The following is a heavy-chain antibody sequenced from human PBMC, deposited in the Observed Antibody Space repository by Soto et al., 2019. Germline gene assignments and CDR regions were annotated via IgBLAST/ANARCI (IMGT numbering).Heavy chain of an antibody. Sequence: QVQLVQSGAEVKKPGSSVKVSCKASGGAFSSYAISWVRQAPGQGLEWMGGIIPIFGTANYAQKFQGRVTITADESTSTAYMELSSLRSEDKAVYYCARDCGPYGSGCYYFDYWGQGTLVTVSS. V-gene: IGHV1-69*01. CDR1: GGAFSSYA. D-gene: IGHD3-10*01. CDR2: IIPIFGTA. J-gene: IGHJ4*02. CDR3: ARDCGPYGSGCYYFDY.